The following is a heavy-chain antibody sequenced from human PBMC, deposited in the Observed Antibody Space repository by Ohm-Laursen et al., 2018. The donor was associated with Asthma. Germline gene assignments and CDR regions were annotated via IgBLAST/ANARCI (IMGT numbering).Heavy chain of an antibody. CDR1: GFSLRTKHVA. D-gene: IGHD7-27*01. J-gene: IGHJ4*02. Sequence: TQTLTLTSTFSGFSLRTKHVAVGWIRQPPGKALEWLALIHWDDTKRYSPSLNNRLTIIKDASKNQVVLIMTDMDPVDTGTYYCAHDSNWVIDYWGQGTLVTVSS. CDR3: AHDSNWVIDY. V-gene: IGHV2-5*02. CDR2: IHWDDTK.